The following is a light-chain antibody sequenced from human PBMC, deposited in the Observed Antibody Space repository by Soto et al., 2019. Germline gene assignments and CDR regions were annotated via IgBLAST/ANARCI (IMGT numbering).Light chain of an antibody. J-gene: IGKJ1*01. Sequence: DIQMTQSPSTLSASVGDRVTITCRASQSIRSWLAWYQQKPGKAPQLLIYDAYNLESGVPSRFSGSGSGTVFTLTISSLQPDDFATYYCQQYDSFSKTFGRGTKVEVQ. CDR2: DAY. CDR3: QQYDSFSKT. V-gene: IGKV1-5*01. CDR1: QSIRSW.